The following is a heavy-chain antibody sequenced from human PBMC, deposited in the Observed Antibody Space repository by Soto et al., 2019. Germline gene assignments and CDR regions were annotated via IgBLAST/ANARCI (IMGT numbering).Heavy chain of an antibody. V-gene: IGHV3-23*01. CDR1: GFTFSSYA. J-gene: IGHJ4*02. D-gene: IGHD3-22*01. CDR3: AKVGHQEYYDSSGLYYFDY. Sequence: HPGGSLRLSCAASGFTFSSYAMSWVRQAPGKGLGWVSAISGSGGSTYYADSVKGRFTISRDNSKNTLYLQMNSLRAEDTAVYYCAKVGHQEYYDSSGLYYFDYWGQGTLVTAPQ. CDR2: ISGSGGST.